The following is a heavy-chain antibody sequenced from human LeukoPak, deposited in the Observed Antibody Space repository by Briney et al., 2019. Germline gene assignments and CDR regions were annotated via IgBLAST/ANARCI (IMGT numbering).Heavy chain of an antibody. V-gene: IGHV5-51*01. CDR3: ARLGYSSGWNFDY. CDR2: IYPGDSDT. Sequence: GESLKISCKGSGHIFTSYWIGWVRQMPGKGLGWMGIIYPGDSDTRYSPSFQGQVTISADKSISTDYLQWSSLKASDTAMYYCARLGYSSGWNFDYWGQGTLVTVSS. J-gene: IGHJ4*02. D-gene: IGHD6-19*01. CDR1: GHIFTSYW.